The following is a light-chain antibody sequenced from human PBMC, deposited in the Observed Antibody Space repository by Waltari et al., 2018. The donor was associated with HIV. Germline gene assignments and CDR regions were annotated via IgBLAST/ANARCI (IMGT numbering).Light chain of an antibody. V-gene: IGLV1-40*01. J-gene: IGLJ2*01. CDR3: QSFDSGLTAVV. CDR1: SSNLGAGFD. CDR2: DNN. Sequence: QSVLTQPPSVSGAPGQRVSISCTGSSSNLGAGFDAQWYQQLPGAAPRLLIYDNNIRPSGVPGRFSGSRSGTSAALASTGLQADDEADYYCQSFDSGLTAVVFGGGTKLTVL.